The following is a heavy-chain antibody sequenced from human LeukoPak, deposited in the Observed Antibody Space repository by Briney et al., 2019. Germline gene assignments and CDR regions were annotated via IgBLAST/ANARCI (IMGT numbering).Heavy chain of an antibody. D-gene: IGHD4-17*01. J-gene: IGHJ3*02. Sequence: PSETLSLTCSVSGGSINSGYWSWIRQHPGKGLEWIGYIYYSGSTYYNPSLKSRVTISVDTSKNQFSLKLSSVTAADTAVYYCARNPTAQEAFDIWGQGTMVTVSS. CDR2: IYYSGST. CDR1: GGSINSGY. V-gene: IGHV4-59*06. CDR3: ARNPTAQEAFDI.